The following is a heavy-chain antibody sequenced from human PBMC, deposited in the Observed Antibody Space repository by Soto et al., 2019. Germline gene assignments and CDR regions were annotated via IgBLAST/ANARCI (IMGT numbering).Heavy chain of an antibody. CDR1: GGTFSSYT. CDR3: ARDLSVVAATPQYFQH. CDR2: IIPILGIA. D-gene: IGHD2-15*01. V-gene: IGHV1-69*08. Sequence: QVQLVQSGAEVKKPGSSVKVSCKASGGTFSSYTISWVRQAPGQGLEWMGRIIPILGIANYAQKFQGRATITADKSTSTAYMELSSLRSEDTAVYYCARDLSVVAATPQYFQHWGQGTLVTVSS. J-gene: IGHJ1*01.